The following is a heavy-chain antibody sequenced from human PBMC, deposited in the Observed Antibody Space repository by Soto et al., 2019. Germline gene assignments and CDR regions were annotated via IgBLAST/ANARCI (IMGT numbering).Heavy chain of an antibody. CDR2: IYPGDSDT. V-gene: IGHV5-51*01. D-gene: IGHD6-19*01. Sequence: GESLKISCKGSGYSFTSYWIGWVRQMPGKGLEWMGIIYPGDSDTRYSPSFQGQVTISAAKNTLYLQMDSLRVEDTAIYYCAREKAVAGTTFDYWGLGTLVTVSS. CDR3: AREKAVAGTTFDY. CDR1: GYSFTSYW. J-gene: IGHJ4*02.